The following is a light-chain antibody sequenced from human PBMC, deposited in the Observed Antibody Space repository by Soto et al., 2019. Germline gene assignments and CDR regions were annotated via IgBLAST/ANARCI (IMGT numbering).Light chain of an antibody. J-gene: IGKJ4*01. CDR1: QSVSSSY. V-gene: IGKV3-20*01. CDR2: GAS. Sequence: EIVLTQSPGTLSLSPGERATLSCRASQSVSSSYLAWYQQKPGQAPRLLIYGASSRATGIPHRFSGSGSGTDFTLTISRLEPEDFALYYCQQYGSSPAFGGGTKVEIK. CDR3: QQYGSSPA.